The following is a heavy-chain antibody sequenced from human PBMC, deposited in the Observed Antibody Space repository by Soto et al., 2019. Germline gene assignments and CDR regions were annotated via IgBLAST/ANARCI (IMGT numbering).Heavy chain of an antibody. CDR1: GYTFTTYG. V-gene: IGHV1-18*01. Sequence: QVQLVQSGAEVKKPGASVKVSCKASGYTFTTYGISWVRQAPGQGLEWVGWVSPYDGDTNYADALQGRVTMTTDTSTTTAYMELRSLRSDDTAMYYCARDHGGSYQADSFDPWGQGTLVIVSS. CDR2: VSPYDGDT. D-gene: IGHD1-26*01. CDR3: ARDHGGSYQADSFDP. J-gene: IGHJ5*02.